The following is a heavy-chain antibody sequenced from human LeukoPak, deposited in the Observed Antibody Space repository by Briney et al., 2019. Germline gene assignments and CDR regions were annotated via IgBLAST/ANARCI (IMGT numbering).Heavy chain of an antibody. CDR2: SYYSGHT. Sequence: SETLSLTCTVSGGSISSRSYYWGWIRKPPGKGLEWLGGSYYSGHTSYNPSLKRRVTISVATSKNQFSLKLSSVTAADTAVYYCARVGGDIVVVPAAPYDAFDIWGQGTMVTVSS. J-gene: IGHJ3*02. CDR3: ARVGGDIVVVPAAPYDAFDI. CDR1: GGSISSRSYY. D-gene: IGHD2-2*01. V-gene: IGHV4-39*07.